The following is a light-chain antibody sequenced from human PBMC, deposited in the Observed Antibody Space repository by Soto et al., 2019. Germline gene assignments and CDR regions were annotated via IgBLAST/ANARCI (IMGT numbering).Light chain of an antibody. Sequence: SVLTQPASVSGSPGQSMTISCTGSSSDVGGYHYVSWYQQHPGKAPKLIIYQVSHRPSGVSDRFSGSKSGNTASLTISGLQGEDEATYYCSSFTSTHTYVFGTGTKVT. CDR2: QVS. CDR1: SSDVGGYHY. CDR3: SSFTSTHTYV. V-gene: IGLV2-14*03. J-gene: IGLJ1*01.